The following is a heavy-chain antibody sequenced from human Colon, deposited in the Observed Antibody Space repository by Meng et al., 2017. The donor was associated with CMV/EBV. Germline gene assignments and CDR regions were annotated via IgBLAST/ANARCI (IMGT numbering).Heavy chain of an antibody. V-gene: IGHV3-30*04. Sequence: GESLKISCAASGFTFSDYAVHWVRQAPGKGLEWVAHISYDGNHRYYADSMKGRFTISRDNSKNTLYLQVDSLRPEDTATYYCASTRAAGGLDYLGQGTLFPVSS. J-gene: IGHJ4*02. CDR3: ASTRAAGGLDY. CDR1: GFTFSDYA. D-gene: IGHD6-13*01. CDR2: ISYDGNHR.